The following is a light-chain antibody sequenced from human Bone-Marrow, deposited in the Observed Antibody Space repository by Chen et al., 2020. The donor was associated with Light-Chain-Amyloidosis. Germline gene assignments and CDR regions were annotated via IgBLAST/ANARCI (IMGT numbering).Light chain of an antibody. J-gene: IGLJ3*02. CDR2: DNH. V-gene: IGLV1-51*01. CDR1: ISNFGKNY. Sequence: QSVLTQPPSVSAAPVQSVTISCSGDISNFGKNYVSWYQQYPGTAPKLFSFDNHQRPSGIPDRFSGSESVPSATLIIAVLQTGDEADYYCGAWDITLSARVFGGGTKLTVL. CDR3: GAWDITLSARV.